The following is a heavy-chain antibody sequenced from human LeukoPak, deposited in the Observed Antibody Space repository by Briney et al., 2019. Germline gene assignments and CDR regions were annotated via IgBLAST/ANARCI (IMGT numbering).Heavy chain of an antibody. J-gene: IGHJ4*02. CDR1: GFTFSSYW. D-gene: IGHD6-19*01. Sequence: GGSLRLSCAASGFTFSSYWMSWVRQAPGKGLEWVANIKQDGSEKYYVDSVKGRFTISSDNAKNSLYLQMNSLRAEDTAVYYCARDSGSSGWYGLDYWGQGTLVTVSS. CDR3: ARDSGSSGWYGLDY. CDR2: IKQDGSEK. V-gene: IGHV3-7*01.